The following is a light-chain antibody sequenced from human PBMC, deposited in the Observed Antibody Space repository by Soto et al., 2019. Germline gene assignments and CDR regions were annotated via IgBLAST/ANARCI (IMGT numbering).Light chain of an antibody. CDR2: GAS. V-gene: IGKV3-20*01. CDR3: QQYGNSRT. J-gene: IGKJ1*01. Sequence: EIVLTQSPGTLSLSPVERATLSCRASQSVTSSYLAWYQQKPGQAPRLLIYGASSRATGIPDRFSGSGSGTDFTLTISRLEPEDFAVYYCQQYGNSRTFGQGTKVDIK. CDR1: QSVTSSY.